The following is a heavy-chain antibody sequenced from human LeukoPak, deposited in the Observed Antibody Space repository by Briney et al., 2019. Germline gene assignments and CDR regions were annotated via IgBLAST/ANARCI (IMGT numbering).Heavy chain of an antibody. CDR1: GYTFTSYG. J-gene: IGHJ4*02. D-gene: IGHD2-15*01. CDR2: INPNSGGT. V-gene: IGHV1-2*02. Sequence: ASVKVSCKASGYTFTSYGISWVRQAPGQGLEWMGWINPNSGGTNYAQKFQGRVTMTRDTSISTAYMELSRLRSDDTAVYYCAREKTNGWSLWGQGTLVTVSS. CDR3: AREKTNGWSL.